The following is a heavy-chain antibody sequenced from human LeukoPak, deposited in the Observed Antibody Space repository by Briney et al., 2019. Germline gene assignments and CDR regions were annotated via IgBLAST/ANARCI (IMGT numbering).Heavy chain of an antibody. Sequence: SETLSLTCTVSGYSISSGYYWGWIRQPPGKGLEWIGEINHSGSTNYNPSLKSRVTISVDTSKNQFSLKLSSVTAADTAVYYCARGGSSSSSYNWFDPWGQGTLVTVSS. J-gene: IGHJ5*02. D-gene: IGHD6-6*01. CDR1: GYSISSGYY. CDR3: ARGGSSSSSYNWFDP. CDR2: INHSGST. V-gene: IGHV4-38-2*02.